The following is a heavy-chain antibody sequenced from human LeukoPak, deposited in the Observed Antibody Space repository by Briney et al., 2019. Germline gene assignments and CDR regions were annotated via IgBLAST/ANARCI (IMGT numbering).Heavy chain of an antibody. J-gene: IGHJ4*02. CDR3: AKKFSCTNGVCYAPDY. D-gene: IGHD2-8*01. Sequence: PGGSLRLSCAASGFTFSSYAMSWVRQAPGKGLEWVSAISGSGGSTYYADSVKGRFTISRDNSKNTLYLQMNSLRAEDTAVYYCAKKFSCTNGVCYAPDYWGQGTLVTVSS. CDR1: GFTFSSYA. V-gene: IGHV3-23*01. CDR2: ISGSGGST.